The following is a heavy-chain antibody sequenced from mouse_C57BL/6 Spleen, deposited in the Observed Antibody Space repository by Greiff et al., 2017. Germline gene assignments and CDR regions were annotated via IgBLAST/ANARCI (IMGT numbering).Heavy chain of an antibody. CDR1: GFTFSDYG. CDR3: ARGDSSGYDYAMDY. D-gene: IGHD3-2*02. V-gene: IGHV5-17*01. CDR2: ISSGSSTI. J-gene: IGHJ4*01. Sequence: EVQVVESGGGLVKPGGSLKLSCAASGFTFSDYGMHWVRQAPEKGLEWVAYISSGSSTIYYADTVKGRFTISRDNAKNTLFLQMTSLRSEDTAMYYCARGDSSGYDYAMDYWGQGTSVTVSS.